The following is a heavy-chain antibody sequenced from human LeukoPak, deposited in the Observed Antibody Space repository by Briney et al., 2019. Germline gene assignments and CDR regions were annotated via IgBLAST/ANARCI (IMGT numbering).Heavy chain of an antibody. D-gene: IGHD6-19*01. CDR2: MYYSGST. V-gene: IGHV4-39*01. CDR3: ASRVAVAIDY. Sequence: SETLSLTCTVSGGSISSTSYYWGWIRQPPGKGLEWIGSMYYSGSTYYNTSLKSRVTISVDTSKNQFSLKLSSVTAADTAVYYCASRVAVAIDYWGQGTPVTVSS. J-gene: IGHJ4*02. CDR1: GGSISSTSYY.